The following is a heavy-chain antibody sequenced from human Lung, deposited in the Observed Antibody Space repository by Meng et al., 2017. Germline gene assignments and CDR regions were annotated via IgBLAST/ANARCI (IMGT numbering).Heavy chain of an antibody. J-gene: IGHJ4*02. CDR2: IKQDGSEK. CDR3: ARALSLGGPFDY. CDR1: GLTFSSYW. V-gene: IGHV3-7*01. Sequence: QVVESGGGLVQPGGSLRLSCAASGLTFSSYWMSWVRQAPGKGLEWVANIKQDGSEKYYVDSVKGRFTISRDNAKNSLYLQMNSLRAEDTAVYYCARALSLGGPFDYWGQGTLVTVSS.